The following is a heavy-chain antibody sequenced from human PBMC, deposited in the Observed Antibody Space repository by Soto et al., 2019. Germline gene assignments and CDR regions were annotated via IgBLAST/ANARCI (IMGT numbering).Heavy chain of an antibody. CDR2: ISYDGSNK. Sequence: GGSLRLSCAASGFTFSSYGMHWVRQAPGKGLEWVSVISYDGSNKYCAYSVKGRFTISRDNSKNTLYLQMNSLRAEDTAVYYCAKGPGGYSYGYYYYYGMDVGGQGTTVTVSS. J-gene: IGHJ6*02. V-gene: IGHV3-30*18. D-gene: IGHD5-18*01. CDR3: AKGPGGYSYGYYYYYGMDV. CDR1: GFTFSSYG.